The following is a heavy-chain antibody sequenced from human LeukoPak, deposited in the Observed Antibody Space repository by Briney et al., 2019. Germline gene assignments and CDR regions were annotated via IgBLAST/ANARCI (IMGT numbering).Heavy chain of an antibody. CDR2: IYYSGST. J-gene: IGHJ4*02. Sequence: SETLSLTCTVSGGSISSGGYYWSWIRQHPGKGLEWIGYIYYSGSTYYNPSLKSRVTISVDTSKNQFSLKLSSVTAADTAVYYCARENPRHFDYWGQGTLVPVSS. CDR3: ARENPRHFDY. CDR1: GGSISSGGYY. D-gene: IGHD1-14*01. V-gene: IGHV4-31*03.